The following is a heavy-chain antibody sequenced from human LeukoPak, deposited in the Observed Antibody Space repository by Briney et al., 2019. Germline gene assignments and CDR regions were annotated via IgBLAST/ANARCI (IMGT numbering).Heavy chain of an antibody. Sequence: EPGGSLRLSCAASGFTFSSYAMSWVRQAPGKGLEWVSAISGSGGSTYYADSVKGRFTISRDNSKNTLYLQMNSLRAEDTAVYYCAKGSDILAGCLYYYYYGMDVWGQGTTVTVSS. D-gene: IGHD3-9*01. CDR2: ISGSGGST. V-gene: IGHV3-23*01. CDR1: GFTFSSYA. J-gene: IGHJ6*02. CDR3: AKGSDILAGCLYYYYYGMDV.